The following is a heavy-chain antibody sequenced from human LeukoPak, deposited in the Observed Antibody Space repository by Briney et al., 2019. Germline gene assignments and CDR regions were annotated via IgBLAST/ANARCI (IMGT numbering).Heavy chain of an antibody. J-gene: IGHJ3*02. CDR1: GGSFSSYA. CDR2: IIPIFGTA. Sequence: SVKVSSKASGGSFSSYAISWVRQAPGQGLEWMGGIIPIFGTANYAQKFQGRVTITTDESTSTAYMELSSLRSEDTAVYYCAGTYYYDSSGFDAFDIWGQGTMVTVSS. V-gene: IGHV1-69*05. CDR3: AGTYYYDSSGFDAFDI. D-gene: IGHD3-22*01.